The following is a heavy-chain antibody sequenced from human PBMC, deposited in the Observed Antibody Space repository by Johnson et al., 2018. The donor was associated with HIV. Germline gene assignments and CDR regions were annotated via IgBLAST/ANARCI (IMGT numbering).Heavy chain of an antibody. CDR2: IRYDGTYE. Sequence: VESGGGVVQPGRSLRLSCAASGFTFSSYAMHWVRQAPGKGLEWVAFIRYDGTYELYVDCVLGRFTISRDNSKNTLYLQMNSLRAEDSAVYYCAASWYGVSGPNAFDIWGQGTMVTVSS. D-gene: IGHD2-2*01. V-gene: IGHV3-30*04. CDR1: GFTFSSYA. J-gene: IGHJ3*02. CDR3: AASWYGVSGPNAFDI.